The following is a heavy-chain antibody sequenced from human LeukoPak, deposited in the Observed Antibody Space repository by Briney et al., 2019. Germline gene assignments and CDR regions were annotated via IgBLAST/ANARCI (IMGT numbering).Heavy chain of an antibody. CDR2: MNPNRGNT. CDR1: GYTFTSYD. V-gene: IGHV1-8*01. J-gene: IGHJ5*02. Sequence: ASVKVSCKASGYTFTSYDINWVRQATGQGLEWMGWMNPNRGNTGYAQKFQGRVTMTRNTSISTAYMELSSLRSEDTAVYYCARYGSGSCFRWFDPWGQGTLVTVSS. D-gene: IGHD3-10*01. CDR3: ARYGSGSCFRWFDP.